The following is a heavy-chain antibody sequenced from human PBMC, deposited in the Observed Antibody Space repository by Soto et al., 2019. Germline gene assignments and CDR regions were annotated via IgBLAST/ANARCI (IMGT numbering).Heavy chain of an antibody. J-gene: IGHJ4*02. Sequence: GASVKVSCKASGYTFTSYGISWVRQAPGQGLEWMGWISAYNGNTNYAQKLQGRVTMTTDTSTSTAYMELRSLRSDDTAVYYCARDFIVVVTAAPGYWGQGTPVTVSS. D-gene: IGHD2-2*01. CDR3: ARDFIVVVTAAPGY. CDR2: ISAYNGNT. CDR1: GYTFTSYG. V-gene: IGHV1-18*01.